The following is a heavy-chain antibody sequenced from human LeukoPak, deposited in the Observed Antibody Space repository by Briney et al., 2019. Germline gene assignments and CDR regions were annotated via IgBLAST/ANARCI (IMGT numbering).Heavy chain of an antibody. V-gene: IGHV1-2*02. D-gene: IGHD3-10*01. CDR2: INPNSGGT. Sequence: GASVKVSCKASGYIFTGYYMHWVRQAPGQGLEWTGWINPNSGGTKYAQKFQGRVTLTRDTSISTAYMELSRLRSDDTAVYYCARDRGDYYNSGTDAFDIWGQGTMVTVSS. J-gene: IGHJ3*02. CDR1: GYIFTGYY. CDR3: ARDRGDYYNSGTDAFDI.